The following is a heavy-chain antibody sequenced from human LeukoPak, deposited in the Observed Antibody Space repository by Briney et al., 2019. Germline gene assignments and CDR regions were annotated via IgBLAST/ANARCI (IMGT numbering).Heavy chain of an antibody. CDR2: IYPDASDI. J-gene: IGHJ4*02. CDR3: ATTPYYTTNGYCDY. CDR1: GYSFSSYW. D-gene: IGHD2-8*01. V-gene: IGHV5-51*01. Sequence: GESPKISCKGSGYSFSSYWTGWVRQLPGKGLEWMGIIYPDASDIRYTPSFQGQVTISADKSINTAYLQWSSLEASDTAIYYCATTPYYTTNGYCDYWGQGTPVTVSS.